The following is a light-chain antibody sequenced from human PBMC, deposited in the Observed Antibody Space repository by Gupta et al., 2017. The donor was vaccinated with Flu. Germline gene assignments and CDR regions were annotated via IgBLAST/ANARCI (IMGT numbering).Light chain of an antibody. CDR1: QSISSY. V-gene: IGKV1-39*01. CDR3: QQSYSNPLIT. Sequence: DIQMTQSPSSLSASVGDRVTITCRASQSISSYLNWYQQKPGKAPKVLIYAASSLQSGVPSRFSGSGYGTDFTLTISRLQPEDFATYYCQQSYSNPLITCGGGTKVEIK. J-gene: IGKJ4*01. CDR2: AAS.